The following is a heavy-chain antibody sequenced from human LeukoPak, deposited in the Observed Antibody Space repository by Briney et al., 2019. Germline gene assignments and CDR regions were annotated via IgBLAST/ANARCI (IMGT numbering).Heavy chain of an antibody. CDR3: ARDPNYYDSSGTRRSSFDI. Sequence: PLASVQVSCKAYGYTFTGYYMHWVRQAPGQGLEWMGWINPNSGGTNYAQKFQGRVTMTRDTSISTAYMELSRLRSDDTAVYYCARDPNYYDSSGTRRSSFDIWGQGTMVTVSS. V-gene: IGHV1-2*02. CDR2: INPNSGGT. D-gene: IGHD3-22*01. CDR1: GYTFTGYY. J-gene: IGHJ3*02.